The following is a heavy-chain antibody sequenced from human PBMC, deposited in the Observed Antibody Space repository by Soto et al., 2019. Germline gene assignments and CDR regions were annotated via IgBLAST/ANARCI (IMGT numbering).Heavy chain of an antibody. J-gene: IGHJ3*02. Sequence: EVQLVQSGGGLVQPGGSLRLSCAASGFMFDNYWMSWVRQAPGKGLEWVANIKQDGTEKFYVDSVKGRFTISRDNAKNSLYLQMNSLRAEDTAVYYCARDDFYDSSVNAAFDIWGQGTMVTVSS. D-gene: IGHD3-22*01. V-gene: IGHV3-7*05. CDR1: GFMFDNYW. CDR2: IKQDGTEK. CDR3: ARDDFYDSSVNAAFDI.